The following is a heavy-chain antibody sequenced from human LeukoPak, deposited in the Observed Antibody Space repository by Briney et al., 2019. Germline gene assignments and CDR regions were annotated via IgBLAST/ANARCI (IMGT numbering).Heavy chain of an antibody. CDR2: IYYSGNT. D-gene: IGHD3-22*01. CDR3: ARTIPNNYYDSSGYYGDAFDI. CDR1: GGSISSYY. J-gene: IGHJ3*02. Sequence: SETLSLTCTVSGGSISSYYWSWIRQPPGKGLEWIGYIYYSGNTNYNPSLRSRVTISVDTSKNQFSLKLSSVTAADTAVYYCARTIPNNYYDSSGYYGDAFDIWGQGTMVTVSS. V-gene: IGHV4-59*01.